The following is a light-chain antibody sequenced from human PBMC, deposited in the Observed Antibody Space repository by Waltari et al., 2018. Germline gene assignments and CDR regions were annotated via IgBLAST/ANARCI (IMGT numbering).Light chain of an antibody. Sequence: DVVMTQSPLSLPVTLGQPASISCMSSQSLVYSDGNTYLNWFQHRPGQSPRRLIYKVSNRDSGVPDRFSGSGSGTDFTLKISRVEAEDVGVYYCMQGTHWPPYTFGQGTKLEIK. CDR2: KVS. CDR1: QSLVYSDGNTY. V-gene: IGKV2-30*01. J-gene: IGKJ2*01. CDR3: MQGTHWPPYT.